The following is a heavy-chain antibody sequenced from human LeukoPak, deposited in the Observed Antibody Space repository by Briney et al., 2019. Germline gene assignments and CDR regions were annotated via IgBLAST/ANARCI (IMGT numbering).Heavy chain of an antibody. D-gene: IGHD1-26*01. V-gene: IGHV5-51*01. Sequence: GESLKISCKGSGYTFTTYWIGWVRQVPGKGLEWTGIINPGDSDTRYSPSFQGQVTISADKSISTDYLQWSSLKASDTAMYYCARPLYGSSRVFDIWGQGTMVTVSS. CDR3: ARPLYGSSRVFDI. CDR2: INPGDSDT. J-gene: IGHJ3*02. CDR1: GYTFTTYW.